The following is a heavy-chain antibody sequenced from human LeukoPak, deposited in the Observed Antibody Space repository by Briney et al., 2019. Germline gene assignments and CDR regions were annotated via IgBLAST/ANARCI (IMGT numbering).Heavy chain of an antibody. CDR2: INPNNGFT. D-gene: IGHD3-16*01. CDR3: ARAWGSLYYFDY. Sequence: ASVKVSCKASGYTFTGYFLHWVRQAPGQGLEWMGWINPNNGFTNYTQKFKGRLTMTRDTSISTAYMEPNRLTSDDTAVFYCARAWGSLYYFDYWGQGTLVTVSS. CDR1: GYTFTGYF. V-gene: IGHV1-2*02. J-gene: IGHJ4*02.